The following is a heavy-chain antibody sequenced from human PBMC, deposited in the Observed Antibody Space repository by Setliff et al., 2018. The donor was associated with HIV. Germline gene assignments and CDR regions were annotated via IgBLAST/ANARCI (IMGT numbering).Heavy chain of an antibody. D-gene: IGHD3-10*01. Sequence: LRLSCAASGFNFKTYGMTWVRQAPGKGLDWVAHIGSSNHGIHYTASVQGRFTVSRDNANNLLFLQMNSLRAEDTAVYYCARGNTMVTDFDYWGQGTLVTVSS. CDR2: IGSSNHGI. J-gene: IGHJ4*02. V-gene: IGHV3-48*04. CDR1: GFNFKTYG. CDR3: ARGNTMVTDFDY.